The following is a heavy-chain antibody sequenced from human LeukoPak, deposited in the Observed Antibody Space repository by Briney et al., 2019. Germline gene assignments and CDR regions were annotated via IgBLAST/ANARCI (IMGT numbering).Heavy chain of an antibody. CDR3: ARDLNAVTMIVVVTPFDY. Sequence: ASVKVSCKASGYTFTGYYMYWVRQAPGQGLEWMGWINPNSGGTNYAQKFQGRVTMTRDTSISTAYMELSRLRSDDTAVYYCARDLNAVTMIVVVTPFDYWGQGTLVTVSS. CDR1: GYTFTGYY. V-gene: IGHV1-2*02. D-gene: IGHD3-22*01. J-gene: IGHJ4*02. CDR2: INPNSGGT.